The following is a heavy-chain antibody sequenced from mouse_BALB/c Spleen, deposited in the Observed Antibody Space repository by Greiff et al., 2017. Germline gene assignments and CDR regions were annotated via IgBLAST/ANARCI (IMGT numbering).Heavy chain of an antibody. D-gene: IGHD2-1*01. CDR3: AREGNYGGGAMDY. V-gene: IGHV5-9-4*01. J-gene: IGHJ4*01. CDR1: GFTFSSYA. CDR2: ISSGGSYT. Sequence: EVKVVESGGGLVKPGGSLKLSCAASGFTFSSYAMSWVRQSPEKRLEWVAEISSGGSYTYYPDTVTGRFTISRDNAKNTLYLEMSSLRSEDTAMYYCAREGNYGGGAMDYWGQGTSVTVSS.